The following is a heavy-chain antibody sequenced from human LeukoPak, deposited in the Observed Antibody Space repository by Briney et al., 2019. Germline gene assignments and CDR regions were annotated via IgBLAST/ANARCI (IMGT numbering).Heavy chain of an antibody. CDR1: GFTFSRYA. CDR3: ARSTASYDIWSGSSY. CDR2: ASFDGNHN. V-gene: IGHV3-30*04. Sequence: GGSLRLSCAASGFTFSRYAMHWVRQAPGKGLEWVAVASFDGNHNYFADSVKGRFTISRDISKSTVYLQMNSLTAEDTAVYYCARSTASYDIWSGSSYWGQGTLVTVSS. D-gene: IGHD3-3*01. J-gene: IGHJ4*02.